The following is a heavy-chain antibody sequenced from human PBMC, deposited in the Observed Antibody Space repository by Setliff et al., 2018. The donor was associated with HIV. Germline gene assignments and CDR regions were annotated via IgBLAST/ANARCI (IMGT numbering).Heavy chain of an antibody. CDR3: ARFDDNGYWVDL. J-gene: IGHJ4*02. Sequence: PSETLSLTCAVSGYSISSGYYWGWIRQPPGKGLEWIGSLFYGGSTHYTPSLKSRVSISVDTSKNQFSLRLSSVTAADTAVYYCARFDDNGYWVDLWGQGTLVT. V-gene: IGHV4-38-2*01. CDR1: GYSISSGYY. CDR2: LFYGGST. D-gene: IGHD3-22*01.